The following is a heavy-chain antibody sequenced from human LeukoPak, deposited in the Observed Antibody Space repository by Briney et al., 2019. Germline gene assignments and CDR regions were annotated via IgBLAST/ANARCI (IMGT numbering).Heavy chain of an antibody. J-gene: IGHJ4*02. CDR2: INQDGSEN. D-gene: IGHD3-10*01. CDR3: TKGRSNHY. CDR1: GFTFSDFC. V-gene: IGHV3-7*01. Sequence: GGSLRLSCAASGFTFSDFCMGWVRQAPGKGLEWVANINQDGSENYYVDSVKGRFTISRDNAKNSLYLQMNSLRAEDTAVYYCTKGRSNHYWGQGTLVTVST.